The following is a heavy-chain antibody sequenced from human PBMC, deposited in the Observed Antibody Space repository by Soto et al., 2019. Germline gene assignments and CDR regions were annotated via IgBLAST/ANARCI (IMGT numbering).Heavy chain of an antibody. V-gene: IGHV3-9*01. CDR3: AKEVAAPMARGWFDP. CDR1: GFTFDDYP. D-gene: IGHD6-6*01. Sequence: QPGGTLGLPCAASGFTFDDYPMNWVRQAPGKGLEWVSGISWNSGSIGYADSVKGRFTISRDNAKNSLYLQMNSLRAEDTALYYCAKEVAAPMARGWFDPWGQGTLVTVSS. J-gene: IGHJ5*02. CDR2: ISWNSGSI.